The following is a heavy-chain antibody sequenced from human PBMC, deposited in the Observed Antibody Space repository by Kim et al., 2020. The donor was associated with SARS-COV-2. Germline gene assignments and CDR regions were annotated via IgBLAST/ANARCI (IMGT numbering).Heavy chain of an antibody. Sequence: ASVKVSCKASGYTFTSYDINWVRQATGQGLEWMGWMNPNSGNTGYAQKFQGRVTMTRNTSISTAYMELSSLRSEDTAVYYCARAPRGYCSSTSCRVARFDYWGQGTLVTVSS. CDR1: GYTFTSYD. J-gene: IGHJ4*02. D-gene: IGHD2-2*01. CDR3: ARAPRGYCSSTSCRVARFDY. CDR2: MNPNSGNT. V-gene: IGHV1-8*01.